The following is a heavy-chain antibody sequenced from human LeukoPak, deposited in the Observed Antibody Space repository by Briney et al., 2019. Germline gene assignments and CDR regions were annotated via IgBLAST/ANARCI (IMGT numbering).Heavy chain of an antibody. J-gene: IGHJ4*02. Sequence: ASVKVSCKASGYTFTGYYMHWVRQAPGQGLEWMGWINPNSGGTNYAQKFQGRVTMTRDTSISKAHMELSRLRSDDTAVYYCARDDYGDPNFDYWGQGTLVTVSS. CDR1: GYTFTGYY. D-gene: IGHD4-17*01. CDR3: ARDDYGDPNFDY. V-gene: IGHV1-2*02. CDR2: INPNSGGT.